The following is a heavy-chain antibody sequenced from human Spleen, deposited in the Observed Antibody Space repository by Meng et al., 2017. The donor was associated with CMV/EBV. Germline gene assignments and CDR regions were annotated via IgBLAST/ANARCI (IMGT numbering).Heavy chain of an antibody. Sequence: SCKASEYSFTRYGITWVRQGPGQGLEWVGWISPYNGNTNYAQKFQGRVTMTTDISTSTAYMELRSLRFDDTAVYCCAREQNADYLDYWGQGTLVTVSS. D-gene: IGHD3-16*01. V-gene: IGHV1-18*01. CDR3: AREQNADYLDY. CDR2: ISPYNGNT. CDR1: EYSFTRYG. J-gene: IGHJ4*02.